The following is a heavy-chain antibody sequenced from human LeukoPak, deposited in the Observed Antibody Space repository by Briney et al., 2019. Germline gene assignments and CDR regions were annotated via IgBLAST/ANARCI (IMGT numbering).Heavy chain of an antibody. D-gene: IGHD2-2*01. CDR1: GFTFSSYG. J-gene: IGHJ4*02. V-gene: IGHV3-30*18. Sequence: GGSLRLSCAASGFTFSSYGMHWVRQAPGKGLEWVAVISYDGSNKYYADSVKGRFTISRDNSKNTLYLQMNSLRAEDTAVYYCAKDELVVPAPTDYWGQGTLVTVSS. CDR3: AKDELVVPAPTDY. CDR2: ISYDGSNK.